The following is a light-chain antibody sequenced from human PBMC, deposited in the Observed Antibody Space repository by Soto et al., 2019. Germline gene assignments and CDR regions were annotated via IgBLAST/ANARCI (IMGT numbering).Light chain of an antibody. CDR2: EVS. CDR1: TSDVGGYNR. Sequence: QSALTQPASVSGSPGQSITISCTGTTSDVGGYNRVSWYQHHPGKAPKLMLYEVSNRPSGVSNRFSGSKSGNTASLTISGLQAEDEADYYCGSYTSTTPLDVFGSGTKLTVL. J-gene: IGLJ1*01. CDR3: GSYTSTTPLDV. V-gene: IGLV2-14*01.